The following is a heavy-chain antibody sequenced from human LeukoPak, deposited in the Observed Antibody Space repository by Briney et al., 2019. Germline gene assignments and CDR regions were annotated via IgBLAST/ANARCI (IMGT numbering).Heavy chain of an antibody. Sequence: GGSLRLSCAASGFTFDDYAMHWVRHAPGKGLEWVSGISRNSGSIGYADSVKGRFTISRDNAKNSLYLQMNSLRAEDMALYYCAKGGSSSWYPRALDYWGQGALVTVSS. CDR1: GFTFDDYA. J-gene: IGHJ4*02. CDR2: ISRNSGSI. V-gene: IGHV3-9*03. D-gene: IGHD6-13*01. CDR3: AKGGSSSWYPRALDY.